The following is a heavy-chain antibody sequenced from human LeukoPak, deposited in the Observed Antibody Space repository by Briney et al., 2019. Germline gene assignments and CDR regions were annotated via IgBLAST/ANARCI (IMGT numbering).Heavy chain of an antibody. V-gene: IGHV3-30-3*01. Sequence: GGSLRLSCAASGFTFSSYSMHWVRQAPGKGLEWVALTSYDGSNKYYADSVKGRFTISRDNSKNTLYLQMNSLRAEDTAVYSCARVSHDYRVDYYYMDVWGKGTTVTVSS. D-gene: IGHD4-11*01. CDR1: GFTFSSYS. J-gene: IGHJ6*03. CDR3: ARVSHDYRVDYYYMDV. CDR2: TSYDGSNK.